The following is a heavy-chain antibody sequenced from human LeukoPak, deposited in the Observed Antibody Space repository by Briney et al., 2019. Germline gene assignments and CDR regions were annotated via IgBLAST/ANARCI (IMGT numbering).Heavy chain of an antibody. CDR3: ARSRGFDY. V-gene: IGHV4-34*01. D-gene: IGHD3-10*01. Sequence: SETLSLTCAVYGGSFSGYYWSWIRQPPGKGLEWIGEINHSGSTNYNPSLKSRVTISVDTSKNQFSLKLSSVTAADTAVYYCARSRGFDYWGQGTLVTVSS. CDR1: GGSFSGYY. J-gene: IGHJ4*02. CDR2: INHSGST.